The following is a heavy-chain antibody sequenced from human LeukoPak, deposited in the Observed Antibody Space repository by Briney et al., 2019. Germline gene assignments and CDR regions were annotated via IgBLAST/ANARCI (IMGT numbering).Heavy chain of an antibody. CDR1: GFTSSSYA. D-gene: IGHD2-21*01. J-gene: IGHJ4*02. V-gene: IGHV3-23*01. CDR3: AKLRTIHYFDY. CDR2: ISASGGST. Sequence: GGSLRLSCAASGFTSSSYAMSWVRQAPGKGLEWVSTISASGGSTYYADSVKGRFTISRDNSKNTLYLQMNSLGAEDTAVYYCAKLRTIHYFDYWGQGTLVTVSS.